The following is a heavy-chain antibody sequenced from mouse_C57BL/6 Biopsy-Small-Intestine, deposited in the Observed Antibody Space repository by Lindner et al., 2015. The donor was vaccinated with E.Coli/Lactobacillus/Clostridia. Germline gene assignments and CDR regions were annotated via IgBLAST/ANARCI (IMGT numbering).Heavy chain of an antibody. CDR1: GYTLSSHG. V-gene: IGHV1-66*01. J-gene: IGHJ1*01. Sequence: SVKVSCKAPGYTLSSHGISWVRQAPGQGLEWMGWISGYNGKTNYAQKLQGRVTMTTDTSTSTAYMELRSLRSDDTAVYYCGRSGSYPAEAFDIWGQGTMVTVSS. D-gene: IGHD1-1*02. CDR3: GRSGSYPAEAFDI. CDR2: ISGYNGKT.